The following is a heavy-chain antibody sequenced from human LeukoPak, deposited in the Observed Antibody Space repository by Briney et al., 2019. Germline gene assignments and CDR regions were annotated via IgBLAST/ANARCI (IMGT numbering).Heavy chain of an antibody. CDR1: GFTFDDYA. D-gene: IGHD3-16*01. Sequence: GRSLRLSCAASGFTFDDYAMHWVRQPPGKGLEWVSGISWNSGSIDYADSVKGRFTISRDNAKNSLYLQMNSLRAEDTALYYCAGLPFIRSNGFDPWGQGTLVTVSS. V-gene: IGHV3-9*01. J-gene: IGHJ5*02. CDR2: ISWNSGSI. CDR3: AGLPFIRSNGFDP.